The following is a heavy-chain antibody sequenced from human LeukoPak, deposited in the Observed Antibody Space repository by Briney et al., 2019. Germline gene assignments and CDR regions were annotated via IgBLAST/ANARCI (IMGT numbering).Heavy chain of an antibody. Sequence: GRSLRLSCAASGFTFDDYAMHWVRQAPGKGLEWVSGISWNSGSIGYADSVRGRFTISRDNAKNSLYLQMNSLRAEDTALYYCAKAVVEDTWFDPWGQGTLVTVSS. D-gene: IGHD2-15*01. V-gene: IGHV3-9*01. CDR1: GFTFDDYA. CDR2: ISWNSGSI. CDR3: AKAVVEDTWFDP. J-gene: IGHJ5*02.